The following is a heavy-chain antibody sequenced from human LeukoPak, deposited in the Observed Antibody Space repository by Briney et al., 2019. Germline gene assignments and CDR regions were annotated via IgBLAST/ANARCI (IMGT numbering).Heavy chain of an antibody. J-gene: IGHJ4*02. D-gene: IGHD1-26*01. Sequence: PGGSLRLSCAASGFTFSSYAMHWVRQAPGKGLEWVAVISYDGSNKYYADSVKGRFTISRDNSKNTLYLQMNSLRAEDTAVYYCARERIDYQSVKGSYPPLDYWGQGTLVTVSS. CDR1: GFTFSSYA. V-gene: IGHV3-30-3*01. CDR3: ARERIDYQSVKGSYPPLDY. CDR2: ISYDGSNK.